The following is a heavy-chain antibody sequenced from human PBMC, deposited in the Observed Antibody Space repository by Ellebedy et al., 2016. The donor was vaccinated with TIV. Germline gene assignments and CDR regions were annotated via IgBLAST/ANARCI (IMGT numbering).Heavy chain of an antibody. V-gene: IGHV3-9*01. CDR3: AKVAYLAGFLSSWYEGGFDY. CDR1: GFTFDDYA. CDR2: ISWNSGSI. Sequence: GGSLRLSXAASGFTFDDYAMHWVRQAPGKGLEWVSGISWNSGSIGYADSVKGRFTISRDNAKNSLYLQMNSLRAEDTALYYCAKVAYLAGFLSSWYEGGFDYWGQGTLVTVSS. J-gene: IGHJ4*02. D-gene: IGHD6-13*01.